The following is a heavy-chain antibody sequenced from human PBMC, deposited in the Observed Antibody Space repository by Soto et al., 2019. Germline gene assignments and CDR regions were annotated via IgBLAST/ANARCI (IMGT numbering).Heavy chain of an antibody. CDR3: ARGITLPTPLDY. V-gene: IGHV1-69*05. D-gene: IGHD1-20*01. J-gene: IGHJ4*02. Sequence: SVKVSCKASGGTFSSYAISWVRQAPGQGLEWMGVIIPIFGTPNYAQKFQGRVTITRDTSASTAYMELSSLRSEDTAVYYCARGITLPTPLDYWGQGTLVTVSS. CDR1: GGTFSSYA. CDR2: IIPIFGTP.